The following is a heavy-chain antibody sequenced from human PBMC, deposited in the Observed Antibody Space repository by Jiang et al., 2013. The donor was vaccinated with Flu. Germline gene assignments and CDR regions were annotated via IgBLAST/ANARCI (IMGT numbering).Heavy chain of an antibody. D-gene: IGHD2-21*02. CDR3: ARRAGGYCGGDCYSDS. Sequence: GAEVKKPGESLRISCKGSGYSFTNYWINWVRQMPGKGLEWMGRIDPSDSYTNYSPSFQGHVTISADKSISTAYLQWSSLKASDTAIYYCARRAGGYCGGDCYSDSWGQGTLVTVSS. V-gene: IGHV5-10-1*01. CDR1: GYSFTNYW. J-gene: IGHJ4*02. CDR2: IDPSDSYT.